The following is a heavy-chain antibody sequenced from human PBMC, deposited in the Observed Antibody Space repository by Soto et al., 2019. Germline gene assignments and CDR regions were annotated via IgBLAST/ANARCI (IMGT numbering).Heavy chain of an antibody. CDR3: ARDPSEGRVGNWFES. Sequence: GGSLRLSCAASGFTLSGYVMNWLRQSPGKGLEWVASISSSTSYVYYADSVKGRFSTSRDNAKNILYLEMYALRSEDTAVYYCARDPSEGRVGNWFESWGQGTLVTVSS. V-gene: IGHV3-21*06. D-gene: IGHD2-2*01. J-gene: IGHJ5*01. CDR2: ISSSTSYV. CDR1: GFTLSGYV.